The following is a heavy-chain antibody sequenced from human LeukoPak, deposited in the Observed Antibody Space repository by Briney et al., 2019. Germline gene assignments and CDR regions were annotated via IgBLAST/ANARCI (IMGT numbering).Heavy chain of an antibody. CDR2: IVVGSGNT. V-gene: IGHV1-58*01. Sequence: SVKVSCKASGFTFTSSAVQWVRQARGQRLEWILWIVVGSGNTNYAQKFQERVTITRDMSTSTAYMELSSLRSEDTAVYYCAASPDYYDSNGYSYYFDYWGQGTLVTVSS. CDR1: GFTFTSSA. J-gene: IGHJ4*02. CDR3: AASPDYYDSNGYSYYFDY. D-gene: IGHD3-22*01.